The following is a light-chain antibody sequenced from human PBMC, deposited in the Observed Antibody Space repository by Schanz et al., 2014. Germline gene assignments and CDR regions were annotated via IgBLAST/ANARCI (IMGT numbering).Light chain of an antibody. V-gene: IGLV2-8*01. J-gene: IGLJ3*02. Sequence: QSVLTQPPSASGSPGQSVTISCTGTSSDVGGYNYVSWYQQHPGKAPKLMIYEVSQRPSGVPDRFSGSKSGNTASLTISGLQADDEADYYCSSSTGSSTLGLFGGGTKVTVL. CDR1: SSDVGGYNY. CDR2: EVS. CDR3: SSSTGSSTLGL.